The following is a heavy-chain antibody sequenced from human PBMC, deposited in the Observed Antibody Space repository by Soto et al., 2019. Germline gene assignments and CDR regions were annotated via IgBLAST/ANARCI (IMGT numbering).Heavy chain of an antibody. J-gene: IGHJ4*02. D-gene: IGHD3-16*01. CDR2: ISYTGSA. Sequence: DSLWLNGSVSGVSIIVTNNSWIRQPPEKGLEWIASISYTGSATHNPSLKSRVPVSVDTTENQCSLKLTSVTAADTATYYCATGGGWLKNSNLGGLYFDYWGPGALVPV. V-gene: IGHV4-59*07. CDR3: ATGGGWLKNSNLGGLYFDY. CDR1: GVSIIVTN.